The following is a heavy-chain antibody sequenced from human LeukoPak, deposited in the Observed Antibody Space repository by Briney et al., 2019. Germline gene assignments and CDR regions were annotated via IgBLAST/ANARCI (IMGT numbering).Heavy chain of an antibody. V-gene: IGHV5-51*01. CDR1: GYSFTSYW. CDR3: AKTYSSSLSYYYGMDV. J-gene: IGHJ6*02. CDR2: IYPGDSDT. Sequence: GESLKISCKGSGYSFTSYWIGWVRQMPGKGLEWMGIIYPGDSDTRYSPSFQGQVTISADKSISTAYLQWSSLKASDTAVYYCAKTYSSSLSYYYGMDVWGQGTTVTVSS. D-gene: IGHD6-13*01.